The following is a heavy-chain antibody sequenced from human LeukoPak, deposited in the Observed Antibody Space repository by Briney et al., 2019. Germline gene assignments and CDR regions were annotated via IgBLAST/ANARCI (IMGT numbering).Heavy chain of an antibody. D-gene: IGHD3-9*01. CDR1: GGSISSSSYY. Sequence: PSETLSLTCTVSGGSISSSSYYWGWIRQPPGKGLEWIGSIYYSGSTYYNPSLKSRVTISVDTSKNQFSLKLSSVTAADTAVYYCARECTYCDILTGYSHNPVFDYWGQGTLVTVSS. V-gene: IGHV4-39*07. J-gene: IGHJ4*02. CDR2: IYYSGST. CDR3: ARECTYCDILTGYSHNPVFDY.